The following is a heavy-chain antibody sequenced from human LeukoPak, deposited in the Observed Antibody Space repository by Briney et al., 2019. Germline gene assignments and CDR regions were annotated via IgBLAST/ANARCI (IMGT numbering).Heavy chain of an antibody. CDR2: INPSGGST. CDR3: AREYSSSLNLHWFDP. J-gene: IGHJ5*02. D-gene: IGHD6-13*01. Sequence: ASVKVSCKASGYTFTSYYMHWVRQAPGQGLEWMGIINPSGGSTSYAQKFQGRATMTRDTSTSTVYMELSSLRSEDTAVYYCAREYSSSLNLHWFDPWGQGTLVTVSS. CDR1: GYTFTSYY. V-gene: IGHV1-46*01.